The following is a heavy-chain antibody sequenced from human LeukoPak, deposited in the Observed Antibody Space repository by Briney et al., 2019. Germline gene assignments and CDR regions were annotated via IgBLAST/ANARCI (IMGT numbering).Heavy chain of an antibody. CDR3: ARNSRLIDY. CDR2: IKEDGSEY. V-gene: IGHV3-7*01. D-gene: IGHD2-8*01. Sequence: GGSLRLSCAASGFSFKGYWMSWVRQAPGKGLEWVANIKEDGSEYYYVDSVKGRFTISRDNTKNSLWLQMSSLRAEDTAIYYCARNSRLIDYWGQGTLVTVSS. J-gene: IGHJ4*02. CDR1: GFSFKGYW.